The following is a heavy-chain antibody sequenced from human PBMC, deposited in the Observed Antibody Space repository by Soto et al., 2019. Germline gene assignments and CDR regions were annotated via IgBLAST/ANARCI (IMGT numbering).Heavy chain of an antibody. CDR3: ARGVYYDSRGYYFFL. CDR1: GGTFSRYA. D-gene: IGHD3-22*01. CDR2: IVPMFGTA. J-gene: IGHJ4*02. V-gene: IGHV1-69*13. Sequence: ASVKVSCKASGGTFSRYALSWVRQAPGQGPEWMGGIVPMFGTANYAQKFQGRVTITADESTSTAYMQLSSLRSEDTAVYYCARGVYYDSRGYYFFLWGQGTLVTVSS.